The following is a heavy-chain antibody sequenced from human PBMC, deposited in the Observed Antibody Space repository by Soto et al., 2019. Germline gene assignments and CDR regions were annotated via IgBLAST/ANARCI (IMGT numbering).Heavy chain of an antibody. Sequence: QVHLQQWGAGLLKPSETLSLTCAVYGGSVNGYYWNWIRQPPGKGLEWLGEINHTGGTHYNPSLKSRVTMSVDTSKNRFSLRSSSVTAADTAIYYCATRITVFGLLIPPFDPWGQGTQVTVSS. CDR2: INHTGGT. D-gene: IGHD3-3*01. CDR1: GGSVNGYY. CDR3: ATRITVFGLLIPPFDP. V-gene: IGHV4-34*02. J-gene: IGHJ5*02.